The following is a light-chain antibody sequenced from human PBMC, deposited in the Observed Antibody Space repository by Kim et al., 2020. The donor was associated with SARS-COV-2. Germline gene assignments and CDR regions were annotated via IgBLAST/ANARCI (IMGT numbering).Light chain of an antibody. Sequence: LSPGERATLSCRASQSVSSSYLAWYQQKPGQAPRLLIYGASSRATGSPDRFSGSGSGTDFTLTISRLEPEDFAVYYCQQYGSSPHTFGQGTKLEIK. CDR1: QSVSSSY. V-gene: IGKV3-20*01. CDR2: GAS. CDR3: QQYGSSPHT. J-gene: IGKJ2*01.